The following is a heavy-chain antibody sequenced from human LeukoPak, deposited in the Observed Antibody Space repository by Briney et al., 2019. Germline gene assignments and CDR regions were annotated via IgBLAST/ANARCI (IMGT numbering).Heavy chain of an antibody. V-gene: IGHV3-33*06. J-gene: IGHJ4*02. CDR3: AKDSRRYCSGGSCYSDY. D-gene: IGHD2-15*01. CDR2: IWYDGSNK. CDR1: GFTFSSYG. Sequence: GRSLRLSCAASGFTFSSYGMHWVRQAPGKGVEWVAVIWYDGSNKYYADSVKGRFTISRDNSKNTLYLQMNSLRAEDTAVYYCAKDSRRYCSGGSCYSDYWGQGTLVTVSS.